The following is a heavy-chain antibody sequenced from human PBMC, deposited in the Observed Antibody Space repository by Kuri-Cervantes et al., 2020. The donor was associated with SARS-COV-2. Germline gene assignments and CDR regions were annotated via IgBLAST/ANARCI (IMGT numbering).Heavy chain of an antibody. CDR3: AKLGFRGWFDP. J-gene: IGHJ5*02. Sequence: GGSLRLSCAASGFTFSSYSMNWVRQAPGKGLEWVSYISSSSSAIYYPDSVKGRFTMSRDNAKNSLYLQMNSLRAEDTAVYYCAKLGFRGWFDPWGQGTLVTVSS. CDR2: ISSSSSAI. CDR1: GFTFSSYS. V-gene: IGHV3-48*01. D-gene: IGHD7-27*01.